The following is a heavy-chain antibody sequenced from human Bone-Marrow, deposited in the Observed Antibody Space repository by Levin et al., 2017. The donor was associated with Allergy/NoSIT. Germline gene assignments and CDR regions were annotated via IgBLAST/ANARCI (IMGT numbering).Heavy chain of an antibody. Sequence: GGSLRLSCAASGFTFSSYGMYWVRQAPGKGLEWMAVISYDGRDKYSADSVKGRFTISRDNSKNTLHLQMNSLRAEDTAVYYCAKDQTYCTNGVCYFNGMDVWGQGTTVTVSS. V-gene: IGHV3-30*18. J-gene: IGHJ6*02. CDR2: ISYDGRDK. CDR1: GFTFSSYG. D-gene: IGHD2-8*01. CDR3: AKDQTYCTNGVCYFNGMDV.